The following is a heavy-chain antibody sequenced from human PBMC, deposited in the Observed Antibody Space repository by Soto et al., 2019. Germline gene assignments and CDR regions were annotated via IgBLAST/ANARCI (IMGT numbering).Heavy chain of an antibody. CDR2: IYYSGST. J-gene: IGHJ4*02. CDR1: GGSISSSSYY. CDR3: ASSKSHCTNGVCYTSD. D-gene: IGHD2-8*01. V-gene: IGHV4-39*01. Sequence: SETLSLTCTVSGGSISSSSYYWGWIRQPPGKGLEWIGSIYYSGSTYYNPSLKSRVTISVDTSKNQFSLKLSSVTAADTAVYYCASSKSHCTNGVCYTSDWGQGTLVTVSS.